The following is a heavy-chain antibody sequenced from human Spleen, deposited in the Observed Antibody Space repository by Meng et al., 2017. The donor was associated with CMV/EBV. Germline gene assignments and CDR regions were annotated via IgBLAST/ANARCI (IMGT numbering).Heavy chain of an antibody. CDR2: IYYEGST. Sequence: SETLSLTCTVSGASVSSDYRTWIRQPPGKGLEWIGYIYYEGSTDYNPSLKSRVTISVDTSKNQFSLKLSSVTAADTAVYYCARGRDFWSGNTPYWYFDLWGRGTLVTVSS. J-gene: IGHJ2*01. D-gene: IGHD3-3*01. CDR1: GASVSSDY. V-gene: IGHV4-59*02. CDR3: ARGRDFWSGNTPYWYFDL.